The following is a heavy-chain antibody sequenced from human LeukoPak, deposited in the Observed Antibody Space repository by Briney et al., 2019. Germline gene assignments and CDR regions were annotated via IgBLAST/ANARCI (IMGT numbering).Heavy chain of an antibody. CDR1: GGSISSYY. V-gene: IGHV4-59*01. CDR3: ARASYDILTGYYLLYFDY. D-gene: IGHD3-9*01. J-gene: IGHJ4*02. Sequence: SETLSLTCTVSGGSISSYYWIWIRQPPAKGLEWIGYIYYSGSTNYNPSLKSRVTISVDTSKNQFSLKLSSVTAADTAVYYCARASYDILTGYYLLYFDYWGQGTLVTVSS. CDR2: IYYSGST.